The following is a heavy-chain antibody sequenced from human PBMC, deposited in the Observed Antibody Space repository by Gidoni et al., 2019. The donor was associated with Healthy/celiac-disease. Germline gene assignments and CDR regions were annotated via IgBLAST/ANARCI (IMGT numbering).Heavy chain of an antibody. CDR2: GNT. CDR3: ARDLPALRFLEWLTTITPPFDY. Sequence: GNTNYAQKLQGRVTMTTDTSTSTAYMELRSLRSDDTAVYYCARDLPALRFLEWLTTITPPFDYWGQGTLVTVSS. V-gene: IGHV1-18*01. D-gene: IGHD3-3*01. J-gene: IGHJ4*02.